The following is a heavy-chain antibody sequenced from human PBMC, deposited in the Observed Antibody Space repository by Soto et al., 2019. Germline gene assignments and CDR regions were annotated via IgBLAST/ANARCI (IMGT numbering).Heavy chain of an antibody. CDR1: VFTFSDYW. CDR2: ISGSGGST. Sequence: GGSLRLSCAASVFTFSDYWMTWIRQAPGKGLEWVSAISGSGGSTYYADSVKGRFTISRDNSKNTLYLQMNSLRAEDTAVYYCAKGLTYYYDSSGYYYVYWGQGTLVTVSS. D-gene: IGHD3-22*01. V-gene: IGHV3-23*01. CDR3: AKGLTYYYDSSGYYYVY. J-gene: IGHJ4*02.